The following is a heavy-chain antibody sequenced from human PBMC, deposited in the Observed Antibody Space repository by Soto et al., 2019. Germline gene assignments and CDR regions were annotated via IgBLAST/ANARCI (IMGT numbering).Heavy chain of an antibody. CDR2: ISGGGNDA. J-gene: IGHJ4*02. V-gene: IGHV3-23*01. CDR3: ARSLFLASTDTEHFDY. CDR1: RFTFSSYA. D-gene: IGHD3-3*02. Sequence: EVQLLESGGGLVQPGGSLVLSCAASRFTFSSYAMSWVRQAPGKGLEWVSSISGGGNDAYYADSVKGRFTISRDNSQNTLDLQMSRLRADETAGYYCARSLFLASTDTEHFDYLGQGALVTFSS.